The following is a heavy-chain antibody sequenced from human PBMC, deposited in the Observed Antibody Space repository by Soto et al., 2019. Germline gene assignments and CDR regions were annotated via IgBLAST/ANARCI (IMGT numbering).Heavy chain of an antibody. CDR2: INHSGST. Sequence: QVQLQQWGAGLLKPSETLSLTCAVYGGSFSGYYWSWIRQPPGKGLEWIGEINHSGSTNYNPSLKSRVTISVDTSKNHCSLKLSSVTAADTAVYYCARGRVFYDILTGYAPPGGMDVWGQGTTVTVSS. CDR3: ARGRVFYDILTGYAPPGGMDV. CDR1: GGSFSGYY. D-gene: IGHD3-9*01. J-gene: IGHJ6*02. V-gene: IGHV4-34*01.